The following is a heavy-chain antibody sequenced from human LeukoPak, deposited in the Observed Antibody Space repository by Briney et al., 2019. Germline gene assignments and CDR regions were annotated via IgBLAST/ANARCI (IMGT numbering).Heavy chain of an antibody. CDR2: INPNSGGT. J-gene: IGHJ6*03. V-gene: IGHV1-2*02. CDR3: ARAAPYYYYMDV. Sequence: ASVKVSCXASGYTFTGYYMHWVRQAPGQGLEGMGWINPNSGGTNYAQKFQGRVTMTRDTSISTAYMELSSLRSEDTAVYYCARAAPYYYYMDVWGKGTTVTVSS. CDR1: GYTFTGYY.